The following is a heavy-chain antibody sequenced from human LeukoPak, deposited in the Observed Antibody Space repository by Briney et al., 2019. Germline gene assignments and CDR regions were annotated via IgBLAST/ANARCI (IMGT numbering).Heavy chain of an antibody. CDR1: GGSITSSSYY. CDR2: IYYSGST. Sequence: SETLSLTCTVSGGSITSSSYYWGWIRQPPGKGLEWIGSIYYSGSTYYNPSLKSRVTISVDTSKNQFSLKLSSVTAADTAVYYCARGPLKYYYYYMDVWGKGTTVTVSS. V-gene: IGHV4-39*07. J-gene: IGHJ6*03. CDR3: ARGPLKYYYYYMDV.